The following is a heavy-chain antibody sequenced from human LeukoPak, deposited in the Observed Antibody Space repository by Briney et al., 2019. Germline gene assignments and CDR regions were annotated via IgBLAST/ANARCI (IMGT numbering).Heavy chain of an antibody. V-gene: IGHV4-30-4*01. D-gene: IGHD3-10*01. CDR1: GGSISSGDYY. CDR2: IYYSGST. Sequence: SETLSLTCTVSGGSISSGDYYWRWIRQPPGKGLEWIGYIYYSGSTYYNPSLKSRVTISVDTSKNQFSLKLSSVTAADTAVYYCARVRGLYYGDAFDIWGQGTMVTVSS. CDR3: ARVRGLYYGDAFDI. J-gene: IGHJ3*02.